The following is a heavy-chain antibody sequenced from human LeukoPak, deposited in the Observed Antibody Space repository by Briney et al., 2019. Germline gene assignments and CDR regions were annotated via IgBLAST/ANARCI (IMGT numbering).Heavy chain of an antibody. CDR2: IYYSGST. CDR3: ARDSVAVAGTRDAFDI. V-gene: IGHV4-59*01. D-gene: IGHD6-13*01. CDR1: DGSISTYY. Sequence: SETLSLTCTVSDGSISTYYWSWLRQPPGKGLEWIGYIYYSGSTNYNPSLKSRVTISVDTSKNQFSLRLTSVTAADTAVYYCARDSVAVAGTRDAFDIWGQGTMVTVSS. J-gene: IGHJ3*02.